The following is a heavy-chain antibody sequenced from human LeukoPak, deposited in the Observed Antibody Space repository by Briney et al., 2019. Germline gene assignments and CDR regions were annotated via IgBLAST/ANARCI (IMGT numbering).Heavy chain of an antibody. V-gene: IGHV3-7*01. CDR1: GSTFSSYW. CDR3: ARSLRLYYYDTSGPDAFDI. Sequence: GGPLRLSCAASGSTFSSYWKSWVRQAPGKGLEWVANIKQDGSEKYYVDSVKGRFTISRDNAKNSLYLQMNSLRAEDTVLYYCARSLRLYYYDTSGPDAFDIWGQGTMVTVSS. CDR2: IKQDGSEK. J-gene: IGHJ3*02. D-gene: IGHD3-22*01.